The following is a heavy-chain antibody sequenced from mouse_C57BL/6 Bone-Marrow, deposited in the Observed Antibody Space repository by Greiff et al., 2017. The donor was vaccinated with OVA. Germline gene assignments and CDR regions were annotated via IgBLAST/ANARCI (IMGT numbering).Heavy chain of an antibody. V-gene: IGHV1-7*01. Sequence: VQLQQSGAELAKPGASVKLSCKASGYTFTSYWMHWVKQRPGQGLEWIGYINPSSGYTKYNQKFKDKATLTADKSSSTAYMQLSSLTYEDSAVYYCASSYYSNYEYFDVWGTGTTVTVSS. CDR2: INPSSGYT. CDR1: GYTFTSYW. J-gene: IGHJ1*03. CDR3: ASSYYSNYEYFDV. D-gene: IGHD2-5*01.